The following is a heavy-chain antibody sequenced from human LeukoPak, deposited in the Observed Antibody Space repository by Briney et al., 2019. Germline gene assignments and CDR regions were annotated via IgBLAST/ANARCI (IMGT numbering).Heavy chain of an antibody. V-gene: IGHV6-1*01. CDR3: AKGDNYYDSSGYYPHYFDY. CDR2: TYYRSKWYN. J-gene: IGHJ4*02. D-gene: IGHD3-22*01. CDR1: GDSVSSNSAA. Sequence: SQTLSLTCGISGDSVSSNSAAWNWIRQSPSRGLEWLGSTYYRSKWYNDYAESVQSRITIIPDTSKNQFSLQLNSVTPEDTAVYYCAKGDNYYDSSGYYPHYFDYWGQGTLVTVSS.